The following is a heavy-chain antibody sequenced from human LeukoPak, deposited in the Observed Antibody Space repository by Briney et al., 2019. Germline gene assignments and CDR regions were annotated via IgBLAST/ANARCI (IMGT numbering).Heavy chain of an antibody. CDR1: GGSFSGYY. CDR3: ARGFAVVVVAAPYFFDY. Sequence: SETLSLTCAVYGGSFSGYYWSWIRQPPGKGLEWIGEINHSGSTNYNPSLKSRVTISVDTSKNQFSLKLSSVTAADTAVDYCARGFAVVVVAAPYFFDYWGQGTLVTVSS. CDR2: INHSGST. D-gene: IGHD2-15*01. J-gene: IGHJ4*02. V-gene: IGHV4-34*01.